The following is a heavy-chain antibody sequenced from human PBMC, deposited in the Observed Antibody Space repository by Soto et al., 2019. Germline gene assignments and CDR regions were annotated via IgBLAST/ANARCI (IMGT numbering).Heavy chain of an antibody. CDR2: SYYSGSS. D-gene: IGHD3-10*01. V-gene: IGHV4-61*01. Sequence: SETPSPTCPTSGCSDRSGRYYWSWIRQPPGKGLEWGGYSYYSGSSKYNPSLSSRVTISVDTSKNEFALMLSSVTAADPAVYYCARVSGGSGSYYLSIGLYDYYYGMDVWGQGTTVTV. J-gene: IGHJ6*02. CDR1: GCSDRSGRYY. CDR3: ARVSGGSGSYYLSIGLYDYYYGMDV.